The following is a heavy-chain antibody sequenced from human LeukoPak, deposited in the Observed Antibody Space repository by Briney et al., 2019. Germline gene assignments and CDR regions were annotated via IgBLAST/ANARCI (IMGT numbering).Heavy chain of an antibody. CDR3: AKDRSDSSRWYAGSH. V-gene: IGHV3-7*03. D-gene: IGHD6-13*01. CDR1: GFTFSGYW. J-gene: IGHJ4*02. CDR2: IKRDGSEK. Sequence: GGSLRLSCATSGFTFSGYWMSWVRQAPGKGLEWVANIKRDGSEKYYVDSVKGRFTISRDYAKNSLYLQMNSLRAEDTAVYYCAKDRSDSSRWYAGSHWGQGTLVTVSS.